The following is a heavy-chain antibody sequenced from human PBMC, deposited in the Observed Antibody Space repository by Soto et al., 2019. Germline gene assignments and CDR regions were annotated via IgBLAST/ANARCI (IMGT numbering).Heavy chain of an antibody. D-gene: IGHD3-16*01. Sequence: GGSLRLSCAASGFAFSTYWMNWVRQVPGKGLVWVSRINGDGSSTDYADSVKGRFTISRDNSKNTLYLQMNSLRAEDTAVYYCARDFTGWPPDGVDSWGQGTLVTVSS. CDR1: GFAFSTYW. CDR3: ARDFTGWPPDGVDS. CDR2: INGDGSST. V-gene: IGHV3-74*01. J-gene: IGHJ4*02.